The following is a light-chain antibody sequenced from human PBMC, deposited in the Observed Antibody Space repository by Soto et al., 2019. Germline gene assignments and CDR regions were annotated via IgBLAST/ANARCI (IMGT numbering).Light chain of an antibody. CDR1: QSVSSN. CDR3: QHYNFCPST. Sequence: EVVMTQSPATLSVSPGERATLSCRASQSVSSNLAWYQQKPGQAPRRLIYGASTRATGIPARFSGSGSGTEFPLIFSSLQSEDFALYYCQHYNFCPSTFGPGTKVDIE. V-gene: IGKV3D-15*01. J-gene: IGKJ3*01. CDR2: GAS.